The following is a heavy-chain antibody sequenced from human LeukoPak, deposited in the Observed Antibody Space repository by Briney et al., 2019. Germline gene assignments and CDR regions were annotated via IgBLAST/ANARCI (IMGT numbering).Heavy chain of an antibody. V-gene: IGHV3-30-3*01. J-gene: IGHJ3*02. CDR3: ARKSSTMVRGVIIMRGAFDI. CDR1: GFTFSTYA. D-gene: IGHD3-10*01. Sequence: GGSLRLSCAASGFTFSTYAMHWVRQGPGKGLEWVAVISYDGSNKYYADSVKSRFTISRDNSKNTLYLQMSSLSAEDTAVYYCARKSSTMVRGVIIMRGAFDIWGQGTMVTVSS. CDR2: ISYDGSNK.